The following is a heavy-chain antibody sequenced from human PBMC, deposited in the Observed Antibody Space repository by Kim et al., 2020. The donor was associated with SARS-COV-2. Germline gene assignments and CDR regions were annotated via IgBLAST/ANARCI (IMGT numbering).Heavy chain of an antibody. J-gene: IGHJ6*02. Sequence: SETLSLTCTVSGGSISSGGYYWSWIRQHPGKGLEWIGYIYYSGSTYYNPSLKSRVTISVDTSKNQFSLKLSSVTAADTAVYYCARDDIATVTTGGMDVWGQGTTVTVSS. CDR1: GGSISSGGYY. CDR3: ARDDIATVTTGGMDV. V-gene: IGHV4-31*03. D-gene: IGHD4-17*01. CDR2: IYYSGST.